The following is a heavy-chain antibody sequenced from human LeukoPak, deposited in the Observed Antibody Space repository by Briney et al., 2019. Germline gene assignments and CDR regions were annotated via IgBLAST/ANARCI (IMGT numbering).Heavy chain of an antibody. D-gene: IGHD5-12*01. CDR1: GFTFSSYW. V-gene: IGHV3-74*01. Sequence: PGGSLRLSCAASGFTFSSYWMHWVRQAPGKGLVWVSRINSDGSSTCYADSVKGRFTISRDNAKNTLYLQMNSLRAEDTAVYYCARPNYSGYDLAHFDYWGQGTLVTVSS. J-gene: IGHJ4*02. CDR2: INSDGSST. CDR3: ARPNYSGYDLAHFDY.